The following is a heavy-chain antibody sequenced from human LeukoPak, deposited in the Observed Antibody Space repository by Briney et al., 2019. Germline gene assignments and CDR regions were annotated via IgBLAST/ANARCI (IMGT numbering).Heavy chain of an antibody. J-gene: IGHJ4*02. D-gene: IGHD6-19*01. CDR3: ASSGWYRVLDY. V-gene: IGHV1-46*01. Sequence: ASVKVSCKASGYTFTSYYMHWMRQAPGPGLDWMGIINPSGGSTSYAQKFQGRVTMTRDTSTSTVYMELSSLRSEDTAVYYCASSGWYRVLDYWGQGTLVTVSS. CDR2: INPSGGST. CDR1: GYTFTSYY.